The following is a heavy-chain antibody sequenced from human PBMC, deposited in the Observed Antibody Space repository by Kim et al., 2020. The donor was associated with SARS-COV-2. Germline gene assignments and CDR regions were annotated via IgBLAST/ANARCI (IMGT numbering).Heavy chain of an antibody. CDR2: IWYDGSNK. CDR1: GFTFSSYG. Sequence: GGSLRLSCAASGFTFSSYGMHWVRQAPGKGLEWVAVIWYDGSNKYYADSVKGRFTISRDNSKNTLYLQMNSLRAEDTAVYYCAKHPLWSGSYSGDYYYYGMDVWGQGTTVTVSS. CDR3: AKHPLWSGSYSGDYYYYGMDV. J-gene: IGHJ6*02. V-gene: IGHV3-33*06. D-gene: IGHD1-26*01.